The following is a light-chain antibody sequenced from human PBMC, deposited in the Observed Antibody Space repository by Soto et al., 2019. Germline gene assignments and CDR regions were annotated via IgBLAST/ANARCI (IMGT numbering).Light chain of an antibody. J-gene: IGKJ5*01. V-gene: IGKV4-1*01. CDR3: QQNYNTLIT. CDR1: QSVLYSSNNKKY. Sequence: DIVMTQSPASLAVSLGERATINCKSSQSVLYSSNNKKYLAWYQQKPGQPPKLLIYWASTRESGVPDRVSGSGSGTDFTLTISSLQPEDFTTYYGQQNYNTLITFGQGTRLEIK. CDR2: WAS.